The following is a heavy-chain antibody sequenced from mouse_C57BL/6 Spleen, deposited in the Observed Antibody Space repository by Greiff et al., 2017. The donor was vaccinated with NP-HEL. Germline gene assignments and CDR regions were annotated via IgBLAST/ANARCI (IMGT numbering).Heavy chain of an antibody. V-gene: IGHV1-82*01. J-gene: IGHJ3*01. Sequence: QLQQSGPELVKPGASVKISCKASGYAFSSSWMNWVKQRPGKGLEWIGRIYPGDGDTNYNGKFKGKATLTADKSSSTAYMQLSSLTSEDSAVYFCAGGSYYSNSRGFAYWGQGTLVTVSA. CDR3: AGGSYYSNSRGFAY. D-gene: IGHD2-5*01. CDR2: IYPGDGDT. CDR1: GYAFSSSW.